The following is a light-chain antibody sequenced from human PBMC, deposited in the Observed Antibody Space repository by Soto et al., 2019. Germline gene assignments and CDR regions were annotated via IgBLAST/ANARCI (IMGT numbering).Light chain of an antibody. CDR3: SSFTISRNTVI. Sequence: QSALTQPASVSGSPGQSITISCTGTSSDVDGYNYVSWYQYHPGKAPKLMIYDVSNRPSGISNRFSGSKSGNTASLTISGLQAEDEADYYCSSFTISRNTVIFGGGTTVTVL. V-gene: IGLV2-14*01. J-gene: IGLJ2*01. CDR1: SSDVDGYNY. CDR2: DVS.